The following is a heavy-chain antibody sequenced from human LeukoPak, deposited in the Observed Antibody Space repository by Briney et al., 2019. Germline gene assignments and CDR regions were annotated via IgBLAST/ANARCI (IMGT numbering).Heavy chain of an antibody. V-gene: IGHV3-30-3*01. CDR2: ISYDGSNK. CDR3: AREVITMVRGAASYYFDY. CDR1: GFTFSSYA. D-gene: IGHD3-10*01. J-gene: IGHJ4*02. Sequence: GGSLRPSCAASGFTFSSYAMHWVRQAPGKGLEWVAVISYDGSNKYYADSVKGRFTISRDNSKNTLYLQMNSLRAEDAAVYYCAREVITMVRGAASYYFDYWGQGTLVTVPS.